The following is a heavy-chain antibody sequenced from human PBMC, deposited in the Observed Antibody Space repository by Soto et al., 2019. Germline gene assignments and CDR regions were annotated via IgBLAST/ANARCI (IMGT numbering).Heavy chain of an antibody. CDR3: ARCGYSYGSYYYGMDV. D-gene: IGHD5-18*01. V-gene: IGHV3-33*03. J-gene: IGHJ6*02. CDR1: GFTFSSYG. Sequence: LRLSCAASGFTFSSYGMHWVRQAPGKGLEWVAVIWYDGSNKYYADSVKGRFTISRDNAKNSLYLQMNSLRAEDTAVYYCARCGYSYGSYYYGMDVWGQGTTVTVSS. CDR2: IWYDGSNK.